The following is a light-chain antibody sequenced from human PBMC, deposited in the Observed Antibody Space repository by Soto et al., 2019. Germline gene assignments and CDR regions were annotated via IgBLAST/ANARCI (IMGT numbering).Light chain of an antibody. CDR1: QSISSW. CDR3: QQYNSYWT. J-gene: IGKJ1*01. Sequence: IQMTQSPFTLSSSLGDRVTITCRASQSISSWLAWYQQKPGKAPKLLIYDASSLESGVPSRFSGIGSGTEFTLTISSLKPDDFATYYCQQYNSYWTFGQGTKVDIK. CDR2: DAS. V-gene: IGKV1-5*01.